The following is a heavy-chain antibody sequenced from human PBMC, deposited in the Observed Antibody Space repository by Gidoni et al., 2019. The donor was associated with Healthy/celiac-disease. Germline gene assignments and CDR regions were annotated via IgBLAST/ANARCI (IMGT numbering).Heavy chain of an antibody. J-gene: IGHJ4*02. D-gene: IGHD6-6*01. CDR1: GFTFSSYA. Sequence: QVQLVESGGGVVQPGRSLRLSCAAPGFTFSSYAMHWVRQAPGKGLEWVAVISYDGSNKYYADSVKGRFTISRDNSKNTLYLQMNSLRAEDTAVYYCARDLVAALDYWGQGTLVTVSS. CDR2: ISYDGSNK. V-gene: IGHV3-30-3*01. CDR3: ARDLVAALDY.